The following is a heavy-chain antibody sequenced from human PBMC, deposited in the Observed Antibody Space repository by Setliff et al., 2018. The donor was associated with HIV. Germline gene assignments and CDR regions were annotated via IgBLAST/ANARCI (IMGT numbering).Heavy chain of an antibody. CDR2: ISSSSSYI. D-gene: IGHD3-22*01. CDR1: GYSISSGYY. V-gene: IGHV3-11*06. CDR3: ARPNYYDSSGSFDY. Sequence: LSLTCAVSGYSISSGYYWGWIRQAPGKGLEWVSSISSSSSYIYYADSVKGRFTISRDNAKNSLYLQMNSLRAEDTAVYYCARPNYYDSSGSFDYWGQGTLVTVSS. J-gene: IGHJ4*02.